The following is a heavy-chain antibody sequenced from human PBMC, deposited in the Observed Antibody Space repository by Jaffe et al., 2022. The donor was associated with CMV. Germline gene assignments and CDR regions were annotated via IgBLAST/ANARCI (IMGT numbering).Heavy chain of an antibody. V-gene: IGHV3-23*04. D-gene: IGHD3-10*01. CDR3: AKDTGFHFGPYGYFQH. CDR2: ISGSGGST. CDR1: GFTFSSYA. Sequence: EVQLVESGGGLVQPGGSLRLSCAASGFTFSSYAMSWVRQAPGKGLEWVSAISGSGGSTYYADSVKGRFTISRDNSKNTLYLQMNSLRAEDTAVYYCAKDTGFHFGPYGYFQHWGQGTLVTVSS. J-gene: IGHJ1*01.